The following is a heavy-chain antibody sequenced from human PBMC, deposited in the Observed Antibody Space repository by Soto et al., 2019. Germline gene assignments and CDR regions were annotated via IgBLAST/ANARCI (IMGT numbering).Heavy chain of an antibody. CDR3: ARWLRGYSGYDYDY. V-gene: IGHV1-69*13. D-gene: IGHD5-12*01. J-gene: IGHJ4*02. Sequence: SVKVSCKASGGTFSSYSISWVLQAPGQGLEWMGGIIPIFGTANYAQRFQGRVTITADESTSTAYMELSSLRSEDTAVYYCARWLRGYSGYDYDYWGQGTLVTVSS. CDR1: GGTFSSYS. CDR2: IIPIFGTA.